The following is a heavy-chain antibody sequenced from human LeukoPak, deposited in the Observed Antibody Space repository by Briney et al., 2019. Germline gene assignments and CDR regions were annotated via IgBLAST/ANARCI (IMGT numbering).Heavy chain of an antibody. V-gene: IGHV3-7*05. CDR3: ARGLVELDY. J-gene: IGHJ4*02. D-gene: IGHD1-1*01. CDR1: GFPFSSYW. Sequence: GGSLRLSCAASGFPFSSYWMSWVRQAPGKGLEWVANIKQDGSEKYYVDSVKGRFTISRDNAKNSLYLQMNSLRAEDTAVYYCARGLVELDYWGQGTLVTVSS. CDR2: IKQDGSEK.